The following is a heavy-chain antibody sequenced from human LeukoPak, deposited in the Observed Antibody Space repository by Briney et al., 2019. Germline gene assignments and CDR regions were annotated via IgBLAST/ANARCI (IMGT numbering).Heavy chain of an antibody. CDR2: LSHEGRA. CDR3: AIFRTGTILVT. CDR1: DGSLSDSLYY. V-gene: IGHV4-39*07. J-gene: IGHJ5*02. Sequence: PSETLSLTCTVSDGSLSDSLYYWGRIRPPPGKGLEWIWTLSHEGRAYYHPSLQSRGPISGNTFRSPVSLKLNSWTAPGTAEDYCAIFRTGTILVTWGQGILVTVSS. D-gene: IGHD1-7*01.